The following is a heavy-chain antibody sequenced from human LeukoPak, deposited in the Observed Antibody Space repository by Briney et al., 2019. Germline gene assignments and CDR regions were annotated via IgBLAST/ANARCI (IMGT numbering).Heavy chain of an antibody. CDR2: ISDDGTKK. J-gene: IGHJ4*02. Sequence: PGGSLRLSCAASRFTFSSYGMHWVRQAPGKGLEWVAVISDDGTKKYYADSVKGRFTISRDNSKYTLLLQMNSLRAEDTAMYYCAKDWDYGDFEGWDYWGQGTLVTVSS. V-gene: IGHV3-30*18. CDR1: RFTFSSYG. CDR3: AKDWDYGDFEGWDY. D-gene: IGHD4-17*01.